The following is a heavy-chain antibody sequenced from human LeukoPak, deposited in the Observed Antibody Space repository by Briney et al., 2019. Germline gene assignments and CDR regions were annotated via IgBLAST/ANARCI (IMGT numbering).Heavy chain of an antibody. D-gene: IGHD6-13*01. J-gene: IGHJ4*02. V-gene: IGHV3-49*04. Sequence: GSLRLSCTASGFTFGDYAMNWVRQAPGKGLEWVGFIRSKAYGGPTAYAASVKGRFNISRDDSKSIAYLQMNSLETEDTAVYYCTRGGYSSSWYVFDYDYWGQGTLVTVSS. CDR3: TRGGYSSSWYVFDYDY. CDR1: GFTFGDYA. CDR2: IRSKAYGGPT.